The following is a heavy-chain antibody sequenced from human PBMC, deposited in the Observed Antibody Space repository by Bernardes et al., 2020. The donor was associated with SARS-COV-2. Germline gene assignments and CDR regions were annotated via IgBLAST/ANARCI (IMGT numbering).Heavy chain of an antibody. Sequence: GGSLRLSCAASGFTFSSYAMHWVRQAPGKGLEWLALISFDGTNAYYADSVKGRFTISRDNSKNTLYLQMNSLRPEDTAVYYCAREETRDRVEDWGQGTLVTVSS. CDR2: ISFDGTNA. CDR1: GFTFSSYA. V-gene: IGHV3-30*04. D-gene: IGHD3-10*01. CDR3: AREETRDRVED. J-gene: IGHJ4*02.